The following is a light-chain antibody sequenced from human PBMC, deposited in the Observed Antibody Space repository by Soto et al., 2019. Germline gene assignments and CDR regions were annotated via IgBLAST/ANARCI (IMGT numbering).Light chain of an antibody. CDR1: QSIRSC. J-gene: IGKJ2*01. V-gene: IGKV1-39*01. Sequence: DIQMTQSPSSLSASVGDRVTITCRASQSIRSCLNWFQQKPGKAPKLLIYAASTLQSGVPSRFSGSGSGTDFTLTISSLQPEDFATYYCQQSYSTPYIFGQGTKLEIK. CDR3: QQSYSTPYI. CDR2: AAS.